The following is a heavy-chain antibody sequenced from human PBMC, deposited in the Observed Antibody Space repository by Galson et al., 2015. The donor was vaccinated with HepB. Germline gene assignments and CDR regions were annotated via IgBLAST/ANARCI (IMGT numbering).Heavy chain of an antibody. CDR3: AHTLWFRDLFVPGRWFDP. CDR1: GFSLTTTGVG. J-gene: IGHJ5*02. Sequence: PALVKPTQTLTLTCTFSGFSLTTTGVGVGWIRQPPGKALEWLALIYWDDDKRYRPSLKSRLTITKDTSKNQVVLTMTNMDPVDTATYYCAHTLWFRDLFVPGRWFDPWGQGTLVTVSS. V-gene: IGHV2-5*02. CDR2: IYWDDDK. D-gene: IGHD3-10*01.